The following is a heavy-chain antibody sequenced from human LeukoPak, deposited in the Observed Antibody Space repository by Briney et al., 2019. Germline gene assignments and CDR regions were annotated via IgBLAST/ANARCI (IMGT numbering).Heavy chain of an antibody. J-gene: IGHJ6*04. CDR1: GYTLTELS. CDR2: FDPEDGET. CDR3: ATDGKVGIAAAGTGLYYGMDV. Sequence: RASVKVSCKVSGYTLTELSMHWVRQAPGKGLEWMGGFDPEDGETIYAQKFQGRVTMTADTSTDTAYMELSSLRSEDTAVYYCATDGKVGIAAAGTGLYYGMDVWGKGTTVTVSS. D-gene: IGHD6-13*01. V-gene: IGHV1-24*01.